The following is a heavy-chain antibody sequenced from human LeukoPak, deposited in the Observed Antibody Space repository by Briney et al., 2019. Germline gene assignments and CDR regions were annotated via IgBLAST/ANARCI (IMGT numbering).Heavy chain of an antibody. Sequence: ASVKVSCKASGYAFTSYYMHWVRQAPGQGLEWMGIIKPSGGSTSYAQKFQGRVTMTRDTSTSTVYMELSSLRSEDTAVYYCARDSEGGYSYGYGAFDIWGQGTMVTVSS. V-gene: IGHV1-46*01. J-gene: IGHJ3*02. CDR3: ARDSEGGYSYGYGAFDI. CDR2: IKPSGGST. CDR1: GYAFTSYY. D-gene: IGHD5-18*01.